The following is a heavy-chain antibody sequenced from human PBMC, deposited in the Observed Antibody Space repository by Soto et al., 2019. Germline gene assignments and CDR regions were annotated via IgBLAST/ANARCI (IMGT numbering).Heavy chain of an antibody. CDR3: ATLTVGATPTDY. Sequence: QVQLVESGGGVVQPGRSLRLSCAASGFTFSSYAXXWVRQAPGKGLEWVAVISYDGSNKYYADSVKGRFTISRDNSKNTLYLQMNSLRAEDTAVYYCATLTVGATPTDYWGQGTLVTVSS. J-gene: IGHJ4*02. CDR2: ISYDGSNK. V-gene: IGHV3-30-3*01. D-gene: IGHD1-26*01. CDR1: GFTFSSYA.